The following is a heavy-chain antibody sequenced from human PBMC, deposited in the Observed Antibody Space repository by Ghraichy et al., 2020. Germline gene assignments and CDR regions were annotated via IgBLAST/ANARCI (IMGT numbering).Heavy chain of an antibody. CDR3: ARENVAVAGLDY. D-gene: IGHD6-19*01. CDR2: IYLSGDT. Sequence: SETLSLTCTVSDGSLSSYFCNWIRQSAGKGLEWIGRIYLSGDTNYNPSLKSRVTMSLDRSKNKCSLEVNSLTAADTAIYYCARENVAVAGLDYWGQGIPVTVPS. V-gene: IGHV4-4*07. CDR1: DGSLSSYF. J-gene: IGHJ4*02.